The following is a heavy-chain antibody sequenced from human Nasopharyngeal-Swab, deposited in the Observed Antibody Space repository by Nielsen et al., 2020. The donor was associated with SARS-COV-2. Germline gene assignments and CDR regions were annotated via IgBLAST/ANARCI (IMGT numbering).Heavy chain of an antibody. V-gene: IGHV4-34*01. D-gene: IGHD2-2*01. Sequence: RQAPGKGPEWIVEINHSGSTNYNPSLKSRVTLSVDTSMNQVSLEVSSVTAADTAVYYCARGLSGIVPAPILGLGPYYYYYYMDVWGKGTTVTVSS. J-gene: IGHJ6*03. CDR2: INHSGST. CDR3: ARGLSGIVPAPILGLGPYYYYYYMDV.